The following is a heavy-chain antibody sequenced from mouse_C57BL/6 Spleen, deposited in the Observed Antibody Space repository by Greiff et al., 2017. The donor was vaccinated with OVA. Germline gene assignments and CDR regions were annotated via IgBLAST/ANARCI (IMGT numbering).Heavy chain of an antibody. CDR2: IYPGDGDT. CDR3: AREGSSGWYFDV. Sequence: QVHVKQSGAELVKPGASVKISCKASGYAFSSYWMNWVKQRPGKGLEWIGQIYPGDGDTNYNGKFKGKATLTADKSSSTAYMQLSSLTSEDSAVYFCAREGSSGWYFDVWGTGTTVTVSS. CDR1: GYAFSSYW. J-gene: IGHJ1*03. D-gene: IGHD1-1*01. V-gene: IGHV1-80*01.